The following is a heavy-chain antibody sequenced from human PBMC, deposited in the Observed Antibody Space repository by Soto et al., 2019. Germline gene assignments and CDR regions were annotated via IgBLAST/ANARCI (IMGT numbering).Heavy chain of an antibody. Sequence: HPGGSLRLSCAASGFTFSSYAMSWVRQAPGKGLEWVSAISGSGGSTYYADSVKGRFTISRDNSKNTLYLQMNSLRAEDTAVYYCAKISGLEWLLYEGDAFDIWGQGAMVTVSS. CDR3: AKISGLEWLLYEGDAFDI. CDR2: ISGSGGST. CDR1: GFTFSSYA. J-gene: IGHJ3*02. V-gene: IGHV3-23*01. D-gene: IGHD3-3*01.